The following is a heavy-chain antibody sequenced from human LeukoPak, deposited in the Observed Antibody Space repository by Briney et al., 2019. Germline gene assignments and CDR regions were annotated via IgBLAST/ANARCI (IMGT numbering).Heavy chain of an antibody. V-gene: IGHV5-51*01. Sequence: KRGESLQISCKGSGYNFTNYWIGWVRQLPGKGLEWMGIIYPGDSDTRYSPSFQGQVTISADNSITTAYHTCTSLTPSATATYCGARHRDRRSPLDYWGQGTLVTVSS. J-gene: IGHJ4*02. CDR1: GYNFTNYW. CDR3: ARHRDRRSPLDY. D-gene: IGHD1-26*01. CDR2: IYPGDSDT.